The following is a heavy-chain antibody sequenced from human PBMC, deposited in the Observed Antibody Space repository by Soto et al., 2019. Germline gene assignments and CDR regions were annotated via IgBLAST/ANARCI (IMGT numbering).Heavy chain of an antibody. CDR2: ISGNGRGT. J-gene: IGHJ4*02. Sequence: EVQLLESGGGLVQPGGSLRLSCATSGFSFSTYPMGWVPKAPGKGLEWVTAISGNGRGTSYADSVKGRFTILRDNSKNTLYLQMNSLRAEDTAVYYCVKKRSYDRSNYDHFDYWGQGTLVTVSS. V-gene: IGHV3-23*01. CDR1: GFSFSTYP. D-gene: IGHD3-22*01. CDR3: VKKRSYDRSNYDHFDY.